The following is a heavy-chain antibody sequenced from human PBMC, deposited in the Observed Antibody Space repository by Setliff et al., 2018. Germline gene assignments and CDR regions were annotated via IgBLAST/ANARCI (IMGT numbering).Heavy chain of an antibody. Sequence: ASVKVSCKASGYTFTSYGISWVRQAPGQGLEWMGWISAYNGNTNYAQKFQGRVTMTRDTSVTTAYMELSRLRSDDTAVYYCVRAGFDAISNGLDYWGQGTLVTVSS. D-gene: IGHD3-3*01. CDR2: ISAYNGNT. J-gene: IGHJ4*02. CDR1: GYTFTSYG. V-gene: IGHV1-18*01. CDR3: VRAGFDAISNGLDY.